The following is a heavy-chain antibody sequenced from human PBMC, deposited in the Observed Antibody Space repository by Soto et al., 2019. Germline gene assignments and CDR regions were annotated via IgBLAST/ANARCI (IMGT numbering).Heavy chain of an antibody. CDR2: ISDSGATT. CDR3: AKEDTSSGSLDY. V-gene: IGHV3-23*01. D-gene: IGHD6-19*01. CDR1: GFPFGGNA. Sequence: GSLRIPCATFGFPFGGNALNWVRPAPGKGLEWVSGISDSGATTYYADSVRGRFTISRDNSKNTLYLQMKSLRAEDSASYYCAKEDTSSGSLDYWGQGALVTVSS. J-gene: IGHJ4*02.